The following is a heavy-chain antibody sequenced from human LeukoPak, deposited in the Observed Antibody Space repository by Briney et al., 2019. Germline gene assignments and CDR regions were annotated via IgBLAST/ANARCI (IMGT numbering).Heavy chain of an antibody. CDR2: ISAYNGNT. CDR3: AREGASSSWYYFDY. CDR1: GYTFTSYG. J-gene: IGHJ4*02. Sequence: ASVKVFCKASGYTFTSYGISWVRQAPGQGLEWMGWISAYNGNTNYAQKLQGRVTMTTDTSTSTAYMELRSLRSDDTAVYYCAREGASSSWYYFDYWGQGTLVTVSS. D-gene: IGHD6-13*01. V-gene: IGHV1-18*01.